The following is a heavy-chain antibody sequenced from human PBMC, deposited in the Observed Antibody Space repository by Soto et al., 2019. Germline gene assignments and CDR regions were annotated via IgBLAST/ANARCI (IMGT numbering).Heavy chain of an antibody. Sequence: SETLSLACTVSGGSISSYYWSWIRQPPGKGLEWIGYIYYSGSTNYNPSLKSRVTISVDTSKNQFSLKLSSVTAADTAVYYCARSSTSYVFDSFAPRGQGPLVAVSS. J-gene: IGHJ5*02. CDR2: IYYSGST. V-gene: IGHV4-59*01. CDR1: GGSISSYY. D-gene: IGHD2-2*01. CDR3: ARSSTSYVFDSFAP.